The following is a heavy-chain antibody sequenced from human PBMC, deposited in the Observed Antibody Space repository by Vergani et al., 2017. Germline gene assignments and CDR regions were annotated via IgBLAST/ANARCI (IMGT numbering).Heavy chain of an antibody. Sequence: QVQLVQSGAEVKKPGASVRVSCKASGYTFTNYGVSWVRQATGQGLEWMGWISAYNGNTNYAQKLQGRVTMTTDTSTSTVYMELRSLRSDDTAVYYCARESHFSSSWFFEYWGQGTLVTVSS. D-gene: IGHD6-13*01. V-gene: IGHV1-18*01. CDR2: ISAYNGNT. CDR1: GYTFTNYG. J-gene: IGHJ4*02. CDR3: ARESHFSSSWFFEY.